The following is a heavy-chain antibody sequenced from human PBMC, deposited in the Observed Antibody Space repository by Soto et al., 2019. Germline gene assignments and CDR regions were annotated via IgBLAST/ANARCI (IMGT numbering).Heavy chain of an antibody. D-gene: IGHD4-4*01. J-gene: IGHJ4*02. CDR2: IYPDDSNT. CDR3: ARHLHSDSVHITPVSPDY. Sequence: VESLKISCKTSGYSFRSYCIGWVRQMPGKGLEWMGIIYPDDSNTRYSPSFQGQVTISADKSISTAFLQWSSLKAADSAMYYCARHLHSDSVHITPVSPDYWGQGTLVTVSS. CDR1: GYSFRSYC. V-gene: IGHV5-51*01.